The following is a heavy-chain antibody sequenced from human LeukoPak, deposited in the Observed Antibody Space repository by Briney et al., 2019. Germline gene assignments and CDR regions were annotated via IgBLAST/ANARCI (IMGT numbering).Heavy chain of an antibody. Sequence: SETLSLTFAVYGGSFSGYYWTWIRQPPGKGLEWIGEISHGGSTNYNPSLKSRVTISLDTSKNQFSLKLRSVTAADTALYYCARRGWEVGATLYYYYYMDVWAKGTTVIVSS. CDR2: ISHGGST. CDR1: GGSFSGYY. CDR3: ARRGWEVGATLYYYYYMDV. V-gene: IGHV4-34*01. J-gene: IGHJ6*03. D-gene: IGHD1-26*01.